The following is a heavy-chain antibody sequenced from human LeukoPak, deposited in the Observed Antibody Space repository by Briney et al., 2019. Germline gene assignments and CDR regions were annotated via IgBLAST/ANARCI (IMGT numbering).Heavy chain of an antibody. D-gene: IGHD3-3*02. V-gene: IGHV1-2*02. CDR1: GYTFTGYY. J-gene: IGHJ4*02. Sequence: GASVKVSCKASGYTFTGYYMHWVRQAPGQGLERMGWINPNSGGTNYAQKFQGRVTMTRDTSISTAYMELSRLRSDDTAVYYCASEGLIFGVVSDYFDYWGQGTLVTVSS. CDR2: INPNSGGT. CDR3: ASEGLIFGVVSDYFDY.